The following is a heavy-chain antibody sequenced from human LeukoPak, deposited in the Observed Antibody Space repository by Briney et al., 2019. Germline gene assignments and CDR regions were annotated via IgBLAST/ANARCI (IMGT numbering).Heavy chain of an antibody. Sequence: SETLSLTCTVSGGSVSSGSYYWSWIRQPPGKGLEWIGYIYYSGSTNYNPSLKSRVTISVDTSKNQFSLKLSSVTAADTAVYYCAITVAGTFAFDIWGQGTMVTVSS. CDR2: IYYSGST. CDR1: GGSVSSGSYY. D-gene: IGHD6-19*01. CDR3: AITVAGTFAFDI. J-gene: IGHJ3*02. V-gene: IGHV4-61*01.